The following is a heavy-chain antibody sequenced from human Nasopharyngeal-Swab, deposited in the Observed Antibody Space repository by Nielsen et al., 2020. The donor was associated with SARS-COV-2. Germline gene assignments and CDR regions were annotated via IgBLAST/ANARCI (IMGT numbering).Heavy chain of an antibody. CDR1: GGSISSGDYY. CDR2: IYYSGST. Sequence: SETLSLTCTVSGGSISSGDYYWSWIRQPPGKGLVWFGYIYYSGSTYYNPSLKSRVTISVDTSKNQFSLKLSSVTAADTAVYYCARVPGGYYDYVWGSDRYSLGLRYFDYWGQGTLVTVSS. CDR3: ARVPGGYYDYVWGSDRYSLGLRYFDY. V-gene: IGHV4-30-4*01. D-gene: IGHD3-16*02. J-gene: IGHJ4*02.